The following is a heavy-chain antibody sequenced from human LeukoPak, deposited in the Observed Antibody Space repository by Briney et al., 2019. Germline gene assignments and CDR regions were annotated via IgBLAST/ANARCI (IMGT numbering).Heavy chain of an antibody. CDR2: IIPILGIA. CDR1: GGTFSSYA. Sequence: ASVKVSCKASGGTFSSYAISWVRQAPGQGLEWMGRIIPILGIANYAQKFQGRVTITADKSTSTAYMELSSLRSEDTAVYYCARDLWAYCGGDCYRTLYYFDYWGQGTLVTVSS. J-gene: IGHJ4*02. CDR3: ARDLWAYCGGDCYRTLYYFDY. V-gene: IGHV1-69*04. D-gene: IGHD2-21*01.